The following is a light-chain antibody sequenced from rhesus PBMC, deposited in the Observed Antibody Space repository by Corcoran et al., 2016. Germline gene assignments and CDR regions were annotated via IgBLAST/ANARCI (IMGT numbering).Light chain of an antibody. V-gene: IGKV1-25*01. Sequence: DIQMTQSPSSLSASVGDRVTITCQASQGISKNLAWYQQRPGKVPKLLIDKASTLQSGVPSRFSGSGSGTVFTLTISSLQPEAFATYFCQHGYGTPLTFGGGTKVELK. CDR2: KAS. J-gene: IGKJ4*01. CDR1: QGISKN. CDR3: QHGYGTPLT.